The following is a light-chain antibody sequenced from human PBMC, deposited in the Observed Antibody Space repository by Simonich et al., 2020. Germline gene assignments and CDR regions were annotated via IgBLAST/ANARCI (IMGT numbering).Light chain of an antibody. CDR1: QSVSSY. CDR2: DAS. J-gene: IGKJ3*01. V-gene: IGKV3-11*01. Sequence: EIVLTQSPATLSLSPGERATLSCRASQSVSSYLAWYQQNPGQAPRLLIYDASNRASGIPARFSGSGSGTDFTLTISSLEPEDFAVYYCQQRSNWPTFGPGTKLDIK. CDR3: QQRSNWPT.